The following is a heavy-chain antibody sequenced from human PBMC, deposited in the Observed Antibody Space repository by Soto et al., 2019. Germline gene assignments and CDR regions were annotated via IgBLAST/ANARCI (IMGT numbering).Heavy chain of an antibody. Sequence: PSETLSLTCAVSGGSISSGGYSWSWIRQPPGKGLEWIGYMYHSGSTYYNPSLKSRVTISIDRPKNQFSLKLSSVTAADTAVYFCARATVLGGIDYWGQGTLVTVSS. CDR2: MYHSGST. CDR1: GGSISSGGYS. CDR3: ARATVLGGIDY. D-gene: IGHD3-10*02. J-gene: IGHJ4*02. V-gene: IGHV4-30-2*01.